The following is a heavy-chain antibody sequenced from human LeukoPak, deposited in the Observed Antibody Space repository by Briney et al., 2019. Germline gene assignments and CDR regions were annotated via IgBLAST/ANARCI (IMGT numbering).Heavy chain of an antibody. Sequence: GASVKVSCKASGYTFTGYYIHWMRQAPGQGLEWMGGINPNSGGTTYAQKFQGRVSVTRDTSIITAYMELSRLRSDDTAVYYCAREGVDYWGQGTLVTVSS. J-gene: IGHJ4*02. CDR2: INPNSGGT. V-gene: IGHV1-2*02. CDR1: GYTFTGYY. CDR3: AREGVDY.